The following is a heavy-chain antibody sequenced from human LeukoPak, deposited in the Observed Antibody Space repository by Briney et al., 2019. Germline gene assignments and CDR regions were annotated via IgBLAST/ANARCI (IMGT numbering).Heavy chain of an antibody. CDR2: INHSGST. Sequence: PSETLSRNCAVYGGSCSGYYWSWIRQPPGKGLEWIGEINHSGSTNYNPSLKSRVTISVDTSKNQFSLKLSSVTAADTAVYYCARDLGSCDYWGQGTLVTVSS. J-gene: IGHJ4*02. V-gene: IGHV4-34*01. CDR1: GGSCSGYY. CDR3: ARDLGSCDY. D-gene: IGHD3-10*01.